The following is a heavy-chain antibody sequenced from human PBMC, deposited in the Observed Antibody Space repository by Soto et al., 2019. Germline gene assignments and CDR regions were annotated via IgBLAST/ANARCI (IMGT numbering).Heavy chain of an antibody. D-gene: IGHD3-16*01. Sequence: QITLKESGPTLVKPTQTLTLTCTFSGFSLTTRGVGVGWILQPPGKALECLALIYWDDDKRYSPSLQSRLSITKDTSKNQVVLNMTNVDPVDTATYYCAPIPNYYQYDWFDPWGQGTLVSVSS. J-gene: IGHJ5*02. CDR1: GFSLTTRGVG. CDR2: IYWDDDK. V-gene: IGHV2-5*02. CDR3: APIPNYYQYDWFDP.